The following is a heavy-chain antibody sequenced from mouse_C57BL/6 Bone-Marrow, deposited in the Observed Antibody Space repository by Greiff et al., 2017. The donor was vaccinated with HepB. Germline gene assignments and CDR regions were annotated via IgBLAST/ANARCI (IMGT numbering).Heavy chain of an antibody. Sequence: VQLQQPGAELVKPGASVKLSCKASGYTFTSYWMHWVKQRPGQGLEWIGMIHPNSGSTKYNEKFKSKASLTVDKSSSTAYMQLSSLTSEDAAVYYSAREGSSGDEYFDYWGQGTTLTVSS. J-gene: IGHJ2*01. V-gene: IGHV1-64*01. CDR2: IHPNSGST. CDR3: AREGSSGDEYFDY. D-gene: IGHD3-2*02. CDR1: GYTFTSYW.